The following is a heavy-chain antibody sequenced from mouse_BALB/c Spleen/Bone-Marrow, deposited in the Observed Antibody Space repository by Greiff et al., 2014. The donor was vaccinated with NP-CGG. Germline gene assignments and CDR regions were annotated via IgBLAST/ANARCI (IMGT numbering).Heavy chain of an antibody. CDR2: VDPANGNT. J-gene: IGHJ2*01. CDR3: ARYRLGTYFDY. D-gene: IGHD2-14*01. Sequence: EVQLQQSGAELVKPGASVKLSCPASGFNIKDTYMHWVKQRPEQGLEWIGRVDPANGNTKYDPKFQGKATITADTSSNTAYLQLSSLTSEDTVVYYCARYRLGTYFDYWGQGTTLTVSS. V-gene: IGHV14-3*02. CDR1: GFNIKDTY.